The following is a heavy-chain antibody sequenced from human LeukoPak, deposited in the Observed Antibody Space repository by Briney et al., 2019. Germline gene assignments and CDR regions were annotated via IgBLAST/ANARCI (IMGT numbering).Heavy chain of an antibody. CDR3: AKDRYCSSTSCAEFDY. D-gene: IGHD2-2*01. Sequence: PGRSLRLSCAASGFTFSSYAMHWVRQAPGKGLEWVAVISYDGSNKYYADSVKGRFTISRDNSKNTLYLQMNSLRAEDTAVYYCAKDRYCSSTSCAEFDYWGQGTLVTVSS. J-gene: IGHJ4*02. CDR1: GFTFSSYA. CDR2: ISYDGSNK. V-gene: IGHV3-30-3*01.